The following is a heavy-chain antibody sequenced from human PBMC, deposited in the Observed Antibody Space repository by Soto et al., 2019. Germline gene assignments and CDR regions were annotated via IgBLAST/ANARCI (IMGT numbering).Heavy chain of an antibody. D-gene: IGHD6-19*01. Sequence: QVQLVQSGAEVKKPGSSVKVSCKASGGTFSSYAISWVRQAPGQGLEWMGGIIPIFGTANYAQKFQGRVTSTADESTSTAYMELSSLRSEDTAVYYCARDLNSQGLMGGWFDPWGQGTLVTVSS. CDR1: GGTFSSYA. CDR2: IIPIFGTA. CDR3: ARDLNSQGLMGGWFDP. V-gene: IGHV1-69*12. J-gene: IGHJ5*02.